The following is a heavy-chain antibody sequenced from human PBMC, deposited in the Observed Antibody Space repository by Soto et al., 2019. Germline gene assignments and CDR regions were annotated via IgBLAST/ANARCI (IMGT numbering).Heavy chain of an antibody. V-gene: IGHV3-15*01. J-gene: IGHJ4*02. CDR1: GFAFSNAW. CDR3: TGTTYYYGSGSSYTFDY. CDR2: IKSKTDGGTI. D-gene: IGHD3-10*01. Sequence: EVQLVESGGGLVKPGGSLGLSCAASGFAFSNAWMSWVRQAPGKGLEWVGRIKSKTDGGTIDYPAPMKAKFTVSRDDSISTLYLQMNNLETEDTAVYYCTGTTYYYGSGSSYTFDYWGQGTLVTVSS.